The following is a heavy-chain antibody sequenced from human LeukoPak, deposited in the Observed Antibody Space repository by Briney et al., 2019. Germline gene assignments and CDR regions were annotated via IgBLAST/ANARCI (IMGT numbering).Heavy chain of an antibody. J-gene: IGHJ3*02. CDR3: AIRRPVAGLDAFDI. CDR2: IYYSGST. D-gene: IGHD6-19*01. V-gene: IGHV4-39*07. CDR1: GVSISSRSYY. Sequence: SETLSLTCTVSGVSISSRSYYWGWIRQPPGKGLEWIGTIYYSGSTYYNPSLKSRVTISVDTSKDQQFSLKLNSVTAADTAVYYCAIRRPVAGLDAFDIWGQGTMVTVSS.